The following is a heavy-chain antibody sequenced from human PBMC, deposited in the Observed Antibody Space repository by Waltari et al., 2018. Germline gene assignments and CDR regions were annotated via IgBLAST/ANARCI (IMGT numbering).Heavy chain of an antibody. V-gene: IGHV5-51*01. Sequence: EVQLVPSGAEVNKPGESLKISCQGSGYSFTSYWIRWVRQMPGKVLEWVDINYAGDSETKYSPSFQVQVAITANNSISTAYLQWSSLKASDTAMDYCAQVWYSSTSCPNFDYWGQGTLVNVSA. CDR3: AQVWYSSTSCPNFDY. CDR2: NYAGDSET. D-gene: IGHD2-2*01. J-gene: IGHJ4*02. CDR1: GYSFTSYW.